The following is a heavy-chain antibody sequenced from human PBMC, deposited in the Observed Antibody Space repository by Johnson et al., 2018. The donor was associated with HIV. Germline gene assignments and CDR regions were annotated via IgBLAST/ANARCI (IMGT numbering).Heavy chain of an antibody. CDR3: AGGSGWYSDAFDI. J-gene: IGHJ3*02. D-gene: IGHD6-19*01. Sequence: VQLVESGGGVVQPGRSLRLSCAASGFTFSSYAMHWVRQAPGKGLEWVAVISYDGSNKYYADSVKGRFTISRDNSKNTLYLQMNSLRAEYTAVYYCAGGSGWYSDAFDIWGQGTMVTVSS. V-gene: IGHV3-30-3*01. CDR1: GFTFSSYA. CDR2: ISYDGSNK.